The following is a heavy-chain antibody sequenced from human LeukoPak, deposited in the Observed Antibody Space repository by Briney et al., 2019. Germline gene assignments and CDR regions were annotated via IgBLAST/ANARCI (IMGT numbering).Heavy chain of an antibody. V-gene: IGHV4-34*01. J-gene: IGHJ4*02. CDR3: ARGSLGSGYYYDGY. D-gene: IGHD3-22*01. Sequence: SETLSLTCAVYGGSFSGYYWSWIRQPPGKGLEWMGEINHSGSTNYNPSLKSRVTISVDTSKNQFSLKLSSVTAADTAVYYCARGSLGSGYYYDGYWGQGTLVTVSS. CDR1: GGSFSGYY. CDR2: INHSGST.